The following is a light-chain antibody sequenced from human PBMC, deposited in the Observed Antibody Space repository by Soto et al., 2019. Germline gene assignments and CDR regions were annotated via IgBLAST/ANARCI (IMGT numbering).Light chain of an antibody. CDR2: RAS. J-gene: IGKJ1*01. V-gene: IGKV3-20*01. CDR1: QSVSSNY. CDR3: QQYGTSRA. Sequence: EIVLTQSPGILSLSPGERATLSCRASQSVSSNYLAWYQQKPGQAPRLLIYRASSRATGIPDRFSGSGSGTDFTLTISRLEPEDFAVYYCQQYGTSRAFGQGTKVDIK.